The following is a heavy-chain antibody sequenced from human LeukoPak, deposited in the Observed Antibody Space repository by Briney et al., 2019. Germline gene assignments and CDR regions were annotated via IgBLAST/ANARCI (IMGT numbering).Heavy chain of an antibody. J-gene: IGHJ4*02. CDR2: IIPIFGAA. Sequence: SVKVSCKTSGDTFGRYAIIWVRQAPGQGLEWMGGIIPIFGAANYAQKFQGRVTFTAEKSTNTVYMDLSSLRSEDTAVYYCARTTSQSIVAAGDYWGQGTLVTVSS. CDR1: GDTFGRYA. D-gene: IGHD2-15*01. CDR3: ARTTSQSIVAAGDY. V-gene: IGHV1-69*06.